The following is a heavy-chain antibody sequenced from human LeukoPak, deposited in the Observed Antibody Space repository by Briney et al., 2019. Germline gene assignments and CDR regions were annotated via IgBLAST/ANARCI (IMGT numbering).Heavy chain of an antibody. CDR3: ARWSGSVTARNYYYYMDV. J-gene: IGHJ6*03. D-gene: IGHD6-6*01. Sequence: PSETLSLTCTVSGGSISSYYWSWIRQPPGKGLEWIGYIYYSGSTNYNPSLKSRVTISVDASRNQFSLNLSSVTAADTAVYHCARWSGSVTARNYYYYMDVWGEGTTVTVSS. CDR1: GGSISSYY. V-gene: IGHV4-59*08. CDR2: IYYSGST.